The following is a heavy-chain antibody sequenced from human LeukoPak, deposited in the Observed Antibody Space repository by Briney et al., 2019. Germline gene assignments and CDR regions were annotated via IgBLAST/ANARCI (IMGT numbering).Heavy chain of an antibody. J-gene: IGHJ4*02. V-gene: IGHV4-39*07. CDR2: IYYSGST. Sequence: SETLSLTCAVSGGSISNTYYYWGWIRQPPGKGLEWIGSIYYSGSTYYNPSLKSRVTISVDTSKNQFSLKLSSVTAADTAVYYCARGSYYYDSSGYLPYFDYWGQGTLVTVSS. CDR1: GGSISNTYYY. CDR3: ARGSYYYDSSGYLPYFDY. D-gene: IGHD3-22*01.